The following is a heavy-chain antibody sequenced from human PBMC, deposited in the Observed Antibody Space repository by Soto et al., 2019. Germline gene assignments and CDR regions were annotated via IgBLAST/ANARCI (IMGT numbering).Heavy chain of an antibody. D-gene: IGHD6-13*01. CDR3: ARDRGSSWMYKWFDP. J-gene: IGHJ5*02. CDR1: GGSVSSDNYY. CDR2: IYYRGST. V-gene: IGHV4-30-4*08. Sequence: SETLSLTCTVSGGSVSSDNYYWTWIRQPPGKGLEWIGHIYYRGSTYYTPSLKSRVTISIDTSKNQFSLKMTSVTAADTAVYYCARDRGSSWMYKWFDPWGQGIQVTVSS.